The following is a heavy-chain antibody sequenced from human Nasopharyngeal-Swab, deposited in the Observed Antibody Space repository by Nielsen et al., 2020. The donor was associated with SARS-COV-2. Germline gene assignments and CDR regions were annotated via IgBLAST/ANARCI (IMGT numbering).Heavy chain of an antibody. V-gene: IGHV3-74*01. CDR3: ARDRANWDFDY. CDR1: GFSVRNYW. J-gene: IGHJ4*02. Sequence: GESLKISCAVSGFSVRNYWMYWVRQAPGKGLVWVSRMSNDGSAINYAESVKGRFTISRDDARNMLFLQMNSLRVEDTAVYYCARDRANWDFDYWGQGTLVTVSS. D-gene: IGHD7-27*01. CDR2: MSNDGSAI.